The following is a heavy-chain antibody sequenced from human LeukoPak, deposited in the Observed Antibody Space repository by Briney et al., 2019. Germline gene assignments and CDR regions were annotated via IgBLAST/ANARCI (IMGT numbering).Heavy chain of an antibody. CDR3: AREIADPGAIDAFDL. Sequence: PGGSLRPSCVASGFTFSSCTMHWVRQAPRRERQGVSCIKSISTYIHYADSLRGRFTISRDNADNSLYLRMNSLRAEDTAVYYCAREIADPGAIDAFDLWGQRRMVTVS. CDR2: IKSISTYI. CDR1: GFTFSSCT. D-gene: IGHD2-2*01. J-gene: IGHJ3*01. V-gene: IGHV3-21*01.